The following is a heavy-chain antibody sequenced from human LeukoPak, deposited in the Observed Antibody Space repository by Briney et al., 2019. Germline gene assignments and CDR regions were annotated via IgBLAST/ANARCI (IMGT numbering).Heavy chain of an antibody. Sequence: PSETLSLTCTVSGGSITSSRYYWGWIRQPPGKGLEWIGSLYYSGNTYYNPSLKSRVTISVDTSKNQFSLKLSSVTAADTAVYYCARNIAVAGRGDYMDVWGKGTTVTISS. CDR1: GGSITSSRYY. CDR2: LYYSGNT. V-gene: IGHV4-39*01. J-gene: IGHJ6*03. CDR3: ARNIAVAGRGDYMDV. D-gene: IGHD6-19*01.